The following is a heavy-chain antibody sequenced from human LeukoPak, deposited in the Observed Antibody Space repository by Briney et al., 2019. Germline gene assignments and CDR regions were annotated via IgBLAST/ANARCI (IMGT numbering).Heavy chain of an antibody. CDR1: GFPFSSYW. V-gene: IGHV3-7*01. J-gene: IGHJ4*02. Sequence: GGSLRLSCAASGFPFSSYWMSWVRQTLGKGLEWVANIKEDGSEKYYVDSVKGRFTISRDNAKNSLYLQMNSLRAEDTAVYYCARDSVYCTSTSCYLDYWGQGTLVTVSS. CDR3: ARDSVYCTSTSCYLDY. D-gene: IGHD2-2*01. CDR2: IKEDGSEK.